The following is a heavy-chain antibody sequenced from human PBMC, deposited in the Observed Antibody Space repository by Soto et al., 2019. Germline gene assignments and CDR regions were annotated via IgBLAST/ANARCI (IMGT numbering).Heavy chain of an antibody. CDR2: ISGSGGST. J-gene: IGHJ4*02. Sequence: EVQLLESGGGLVQPGGSLRLSCAASGFTFSSYAMSWVRQAPGKGLEWVSAISGSGGSTYYADSVKGRFTISRDNSKNTLYLQMNSLRAEDTAVYYCAKAKTPFIAVAVHFDYWGQGTLVTVSS. D-gene: IGHD6-19*01. CDR1: GFTFSSYA. CDR3: AKAKTPFIAVAVHFDY. V-gene: IGHV3-23*01.